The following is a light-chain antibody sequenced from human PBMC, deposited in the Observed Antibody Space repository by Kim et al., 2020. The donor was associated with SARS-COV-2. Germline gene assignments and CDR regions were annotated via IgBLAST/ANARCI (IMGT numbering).Light chain of an antibody. J-gene: IGLJ1*01. CDR1: KLGDKY. CDR2: QDT. V-gene: IGLV3-1*01. CDR3: QAWDSSTGV. Sequence: VSPGQTASIACSGDKLGDKYACWYQQKPGQSPVLVIYQDTKRPSGILERFSGSNSGNTATLAISGTQAVDEADYYCQAWDSSTGVFGTGTKVTVL.